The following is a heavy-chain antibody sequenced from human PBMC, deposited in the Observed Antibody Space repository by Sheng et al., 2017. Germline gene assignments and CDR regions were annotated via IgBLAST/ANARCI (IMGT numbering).Heavy chain of an antibody. Sequence: QVQLQQWGAGLLKPSETLSLTCAVYGGSFSGYYWSWIRQPPGKGLEWIWEINHSGSTNYNPSLKSRVTISVDTSKNQFSLKLSSVTAADTAVYYCARGGEDYDFWSGYYKPRTKPRKFDYWGQGTLVTVSS. D-gene: IGHD3-3*01. CDR3: ARGGEDYDFWSGYYKPRTKPRKFDY. CDR1: GGSFSGYY. V-gene: IGHV4-34*01. CDR2: INHSGST. J-gene: IGHJ4*02.